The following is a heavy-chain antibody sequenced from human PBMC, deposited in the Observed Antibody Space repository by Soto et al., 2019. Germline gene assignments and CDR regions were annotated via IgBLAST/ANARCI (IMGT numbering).Heavy chain of an antibody. Sequence: SVKVSCKASGGTFSSYAISWVRQAPGQGLEWMGGIIPIFGTANYAQKFQGRATITADESTSTAYMELSSLRSEDTAVYYCARDAPYSSSWFNWFDPWGQGTLVTVS. CDR1: GGTFSSYA. V-gene: IGHV1-69*13. CDR2: IIPIFGTA. J-gene: IGHJ5*02. D-gene: IGHD6-13*01. CDR3: ARDAPYSSSWFNWFDP.